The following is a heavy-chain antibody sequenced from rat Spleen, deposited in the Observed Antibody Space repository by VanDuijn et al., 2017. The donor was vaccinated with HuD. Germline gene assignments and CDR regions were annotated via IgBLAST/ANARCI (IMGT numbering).Heavy chain of an antibody. V-gene: IGHV2-72*01. CDR1: GFSLPSYH. J-gene: IGHJ4*01. Sequence: QVQLKESGPGVVQPSQTLSLTCTVSGFSLPSYHVSWVRQPPGKSLVWMGIIWAGGGTNYNSAVKSRLSISRDTSKSQVLLKMNSLQPEDTGTYYCARHLREASGVMDAWGQGASVTVSS. D-gene: IGHD4-3*01. CDR3: ARHLREASGVMDA. CDR2: IWAGGGT.